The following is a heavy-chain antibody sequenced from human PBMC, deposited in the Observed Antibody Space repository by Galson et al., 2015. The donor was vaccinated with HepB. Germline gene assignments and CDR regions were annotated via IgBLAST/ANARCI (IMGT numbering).Heavy chain of an antibody. CDR3: VRDKVIRGFVVSDNDS. D-gene: IGHD3-10*01. J-gene: IGHJ4*02. CDR2: ISYDGSEN. V-gene: IGHV3-30*04. Sequence: SLRLSCAASGFTFNSYDMQWIRQTPGKGLEWVALISYDGSENYYADSVKGRFTISRDNSKNMLDLQMNSLTAVDTGIYYCVRDKVIRGFVVSDNDSWGQGTLVTVSS. CDR1: GFTFNSYD.